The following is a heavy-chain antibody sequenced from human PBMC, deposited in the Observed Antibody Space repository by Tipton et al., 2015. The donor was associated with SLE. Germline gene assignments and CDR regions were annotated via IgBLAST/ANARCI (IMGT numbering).Heavy chain of an antibody. CDR2: IYTSGST. Sequence: TLSLTCTVSGGSVSSGSYYWSWIRQPAGKGLEWIGYIYTSGSTNYNPSLKSRVTISGDTSKNQFSLKLSSVTAADTAVYYCARARGPPAAVDYWGQGTLVTVSS. CDR1: GGSVSSGSYY. J-gene: IGHJ4*02. CDR3: ARARGPPAAVDY. V-gene: IGHV4-61*09. D-gene: IGHD6-13*01.